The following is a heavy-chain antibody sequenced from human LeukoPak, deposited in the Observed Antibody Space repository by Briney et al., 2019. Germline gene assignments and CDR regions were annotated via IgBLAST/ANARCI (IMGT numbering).Heavy chain of an antibody. V-gene: IGHV4-59*07. CDR3: ARGVLDLALVPATYYYFHGDV. J-gene: IGHJ6*03. CDR1: GRSISNYY. D-gene: IGHD2-2*01. Sequence: SDTLSLPCTVSGRSISNYYWTWLRQSPGKGLDWVGYNYYSWSSNLNPSLKSRVTISLDPSKNQFALRLISVTAADTAVYYCARGVLDLALVPATYYYFHGDVGGKGTRVSVPS. CDR2: NYYSWSS.